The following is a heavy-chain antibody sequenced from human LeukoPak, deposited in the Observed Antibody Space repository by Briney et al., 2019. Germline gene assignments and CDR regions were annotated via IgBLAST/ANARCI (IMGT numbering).Heavy chain of an antibody. CDR1: GFSLSTDGVG. D-gene: IGHD6-13*01. Sequence: SGPTLVKPTQTLTLTCTFSGFSLSTDGVGVGWIRQPPGKALEWLALIYWDDDKRYGPSLKSRLTITKDTSKNRVVLTMTNMDPVDTATYYCAHRQVAAAGIDYFNYWGQGTLVTVSS. V-gene: IGHV2-5*05. CDR3: AHRQVAAAGIDYFNY. CDR2: IYWDDDK. J-gene: IGHJ4*02.